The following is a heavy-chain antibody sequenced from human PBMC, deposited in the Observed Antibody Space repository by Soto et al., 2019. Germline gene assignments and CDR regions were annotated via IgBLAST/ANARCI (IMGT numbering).Heavy chain of an antibody. CDR1: GGSISSYY. D-gene: IGHD3-22*01. CDR3: ARAAYYYDSSGYYPYYYYGMDV. J-gene: IGHJ6*02. V-gene: IGHV4-59*01. Sequence: PSETLSLTCTVSGGSISSYYWSWIRQPPGKGLEWIGYIYYSGSTNYNPSLKSRVTISVDTSKNQFSLKLSSVTAADTAVYYCARAAYYYDSSGYYPYYYYGMDVWGQGTTVTVSS. CDR2: IYYSGST.